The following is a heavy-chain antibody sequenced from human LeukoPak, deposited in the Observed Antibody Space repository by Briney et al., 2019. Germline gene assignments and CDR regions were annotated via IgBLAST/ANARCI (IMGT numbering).Heavy chain of an antibody. J-gene: IGHJ6*02. Sequence: GGSLRLSCAASGFNFRGYATSWVRQAPGKGLEWVSAISGSGVRAHYTESVRGRFTISRDNSQNMLHLQMNSLRAEDTAVYYCAKEVVLGETNYYYYGMDVWGQGTTVTVSS. CDR3: AKEVVLGETNYYYYGMDV. CDR1: GFNFRGYA. V-gene: IGHV3-23*01. D-gene: IGHD1-26*01. CDR2: ISGSGVRA.